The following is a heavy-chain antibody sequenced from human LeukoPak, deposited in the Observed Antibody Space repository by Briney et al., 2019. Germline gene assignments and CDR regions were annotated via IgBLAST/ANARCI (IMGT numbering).Heavy chain of an antibody. J-gene: IGHJ4*02. V-gene: IGHV3-21*01. CDR3: ARPTLTWGSGPDY. CDR2: ITSISSYI. Sequence: PGGSLRLSCAASGFTFSSYAMNWVRQAPGKGLEWVSSITSISSYIYYADSVKGRFTISRDNAKNSLYLQMNSLRAEDTAVYYCARPTLTWGSGPDYWGQGTLVTVSS. CDR1: GFTFSSYA. D-gene: IGHD7-27*01.